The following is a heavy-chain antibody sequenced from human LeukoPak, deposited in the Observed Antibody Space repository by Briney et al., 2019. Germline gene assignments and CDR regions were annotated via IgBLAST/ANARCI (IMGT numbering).Heavy chain of an antibody. CDR1: GFTFSGYW. CDR3: ATSDDSSGSD. D-gene: IGHD3-22*01. Sequence: PGGSLRLSCAASGFTFSGYWMSWVRQAPGKGLEWVANINLDGSVRHYVDSARGRFTISRDNAKISLYLQMNSLRAEDTALYYCATSDDSSGSDWGQGTLVTVSS. CDR2: INLDGSVR. J-gene: IGHJ4*02. V-gene: IGHV3-7*01.